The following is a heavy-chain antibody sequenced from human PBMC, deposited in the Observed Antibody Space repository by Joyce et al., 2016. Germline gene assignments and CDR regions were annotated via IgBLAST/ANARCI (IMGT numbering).Heavy chain of an antibody. CDR1: GYAFTNHY. V-gene: IGHV1-46*04. Sequence: QVQLVQSGAEVKKPGASVKVSCKTSGYAFTNHYIHWVRQAPGQGLEWMAIVNPSCGNPRYSQKLQGRVTMTRNTSTGTVDMELSSLTSDDTAFYYCARSSTVSSGSFDYWGQGTLVTVSS. J-gene: IGHJ4*02. D-gene: IGHD3-22*01. CDR2: VNPSCGNP. CDR3: ARSSTVSSGSFDY.